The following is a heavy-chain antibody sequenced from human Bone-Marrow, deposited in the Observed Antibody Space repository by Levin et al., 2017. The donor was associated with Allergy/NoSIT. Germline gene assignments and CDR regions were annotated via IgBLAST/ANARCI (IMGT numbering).Heavy chain of an antibody. CDR3: ARVLFMGAFGVVMTTGATFHTNNWFDP. J-gene: IGHJ5*02. CDR2: IYHSGST. Sequence: SQTLSLTCAVSGYSISSGYYWGWIRQPPGKGLEWIGSIYHSGSTYYNPSLKSRVTISVDTSKNQFSLKLSSVTAADTAVYYCARVLFMGAFGVVMTTGATFHTNNWFDPWGQGTLVTVSS. D-gene: IGHD3-3*01. V-gene: IGHV4-38-2*01. CDR1: GYSISSGYY.